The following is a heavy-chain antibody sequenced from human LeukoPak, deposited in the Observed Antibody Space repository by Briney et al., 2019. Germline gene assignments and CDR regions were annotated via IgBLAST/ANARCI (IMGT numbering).Heavy chain of an antibody. CDR3: ARDLSSYDILTGPPR. J-gene: IGHJ4*02. Sequence: PGVSLRLSCAASGFTFSRYSMNWVRQAPGKGLEWVSYISSSSSTIYYADSVKGRFTISRDNAKNSLYLQMNSLRAEDTAVYYCARDLSSYDILTGPPRWGQGTLVTVSS. V-gene: IGHV3-48*04. CDR2: ISSSSSTI. CDR1: GFTFSRYS. D-gene: IGHD3-9*01.